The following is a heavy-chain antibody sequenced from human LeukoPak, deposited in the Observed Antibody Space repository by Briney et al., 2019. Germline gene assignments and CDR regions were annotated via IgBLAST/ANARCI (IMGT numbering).Heavy chain of an antibody. CDR1: GFTFSSYA. CDR2: ISGSGGTT. Sequence: PGGSLRLSCAASGFTFSSYAMSWVRQAPGKGLEWVSAISGSGGTTYYADSVKGRFTISRDNSKNTLYLQMDSLRADDTAVYYCARKGSVGPYFDYRGQGTLVTVSS. CDR3: ARKGSVGPYFDY. D-gene: IGHD6-19*01. V-gene: IGHV3-23*01. J-gene: IGHJ4*02.